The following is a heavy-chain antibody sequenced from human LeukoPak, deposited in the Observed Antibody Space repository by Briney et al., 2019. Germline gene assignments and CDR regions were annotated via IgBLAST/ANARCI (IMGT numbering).Heavy chain of an antibody. V-gene: IGHV4-39*07. CDR2: IYYSGST. CDR3: ARGMAEAYDYNWFDP. Sequence: PSETLSLTCTVSGGSISSSSYYWGWIRQPPGKGLEWIGSIYYSGSTYYNPSLKSRVTISVDTSKNQFSLKLSSVTAADTAVYFCARGMAEAYDYNWFDPWGQGILVTVSS. D-gene: IGHD5-12*01. CDR1: GGSISSSSYY. J-gene: IGHJ5*02.